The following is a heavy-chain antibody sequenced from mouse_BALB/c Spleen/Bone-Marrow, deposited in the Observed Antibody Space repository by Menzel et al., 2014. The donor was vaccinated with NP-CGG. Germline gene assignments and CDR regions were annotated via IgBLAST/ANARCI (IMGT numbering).Heavy chain of an antibody. Sequence: VLLPQSGAELVKPGASVKLSCTASGFNIKDTHMHWVKQRPEQGLEWIGRIDPANGDTKYDPKFQGKATITADTSSNTAYVQLSSLTSEDTAVDYCARYLIFYDYDEAMDHRGQGTSVPVSS. CDR1: GFNIKDTH. CDR3: ARYLIFYDYDEAMDH. V-gene: IGHV14-3*02. J-gene: IGHJ4*01. CDR2: IDPANGDT. D-gene: IGHD2-4*01.